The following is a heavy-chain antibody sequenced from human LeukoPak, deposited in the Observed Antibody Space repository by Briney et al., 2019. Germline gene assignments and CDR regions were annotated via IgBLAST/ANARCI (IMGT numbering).Heavy chain of an antibody. CDR1: GITLGNYG. Sequence: PGGSLGLSCAVSGITLGNYGMSWVRQAPGKGLEWVAGISDSGGRTNYADSVRGRFTISRDNPKNTLYLQMNSLRAEDTAVYFCAKRGVVIRVILVGFHKEAYYFDSWGQGALVTVSS. CDR3: AKRGVVIRVILVGFHKEAYYFDS. J-gene: IGHJ4*02. CDR2: ISDSGGRT. D-gene: IGHD3-22*01. V-gene: IGHV3-23*01.